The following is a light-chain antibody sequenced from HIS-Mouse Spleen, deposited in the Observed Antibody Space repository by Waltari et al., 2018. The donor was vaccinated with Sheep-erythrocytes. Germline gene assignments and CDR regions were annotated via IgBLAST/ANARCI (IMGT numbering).Light chain of an antibody. CDR3: CSYAGSSTPWV. Sequence: QSALTQPASVSGSPGQSITISCTGTSSAVGRDTLFSWYQQHPGKAPKRMIYEGSNRPSGVSNRFSGSKSGNTASLTISGLQAEDEADYYCCSYAGSSTPWVFGGGTKLTVL. J-gene: IGLJ3*02. V-gene: IGLV2-23*01. CDR1: SSAVGRDTL. CDR2: EGS.